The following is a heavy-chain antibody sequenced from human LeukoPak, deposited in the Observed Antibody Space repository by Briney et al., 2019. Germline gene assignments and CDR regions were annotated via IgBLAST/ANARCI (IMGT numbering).Heavy chain of an antibody. J-gene: IGHJ4*02. D-gene: IGHD3-22*01. Sequence: ASVKVSRKDSGYTFTDYYMHWVRQAPGQGLEWMGWINPNRGGTHYPQKSQGWVTMTRDTSISTAYMEMSRLTSDDTAVFYCARGGPYYDSSRANDLNYWGQGTLVTVSS. CDR3: ARGGPYYDSSRANDLNY. CDR2: INPNRGGT. V-gene: IGHV1-2*04. CDR1: GYTFTDYY.